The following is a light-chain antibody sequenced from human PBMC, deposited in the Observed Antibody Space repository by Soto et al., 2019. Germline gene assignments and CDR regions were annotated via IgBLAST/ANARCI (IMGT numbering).Light chain of an antibody. V-gene: IGKV3-20*01. CDR3: QQYGGMPIT. CDR1: QTVTSAY. Sequence: VLTQSPATLSLSPGERATLSCRARQTVTSAYLAWYRQTPGQPPRLVMYAASNRATGIPDRIWGGGSGTDFTLTIEKLEPEDFAVYYCQQYGGMPITFGGGTKVEIK. CDR2: AAS. J-gene: IGKJ4*01.